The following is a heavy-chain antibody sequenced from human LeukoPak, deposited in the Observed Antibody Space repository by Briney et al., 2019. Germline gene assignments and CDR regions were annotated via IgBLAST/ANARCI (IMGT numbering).Heavy chain of an antibody. CDR2: ISISGSSI. CDR1: GFIFSDYS. V-gene: IGHV3-21*01. D-gene: IGHD3-3*01. J-gene: IGHJ6*03. Sequence: PGGSLRLSCAASGFIFSDYSMNWVRQAPGKGLEWVASISISGSSIYYADSVKGRFTISRDNAKNSLYLQMNSLRVDDTAVYYCASTWGDTFYDFWTYYYYYYMDVWGKGTTVTVSS. CDR3: ASTWGDTFYDFWTYYYYYYMDV.